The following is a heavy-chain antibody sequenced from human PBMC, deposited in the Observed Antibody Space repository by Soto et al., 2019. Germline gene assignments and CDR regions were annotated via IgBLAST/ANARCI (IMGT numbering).Heavy chain of an antibody. CDR2: IYPGDSDT. D-gene: IGHD3-10*01. CDR3: ARPAREFYYYYGMDV. CDR1: GYRFTSYW. J-gene: IGHJ6*02. V-gene: IGHV5-51*01. Sequence: PGESLKISCKGSGYRFTSYWIGWVRQMPGKGLEWMGIIYPGDSDTRYSPSFQGQVTISADKSISTAYLQWSSLKASDTAMYYCARPAREFYYYYGMDVWGQGTTVTVSS.